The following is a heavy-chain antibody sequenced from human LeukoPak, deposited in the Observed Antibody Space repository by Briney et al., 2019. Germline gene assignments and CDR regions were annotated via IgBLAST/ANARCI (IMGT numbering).Heavy chain of an antibody. D-gene: IGHD1-26*01. CDR2: ISGYNGNT. J-gene: IGHJ4*02. V-gene: IGHV1-18*01. Sequence: ASVKVSCKTSGYTFTSYGISWVRQAPGQGLEWMGWISGYNGNTNYAQKFQGRVALTTDTSTSTAYMELRSLRSDDTAVYYCATVGKYGNWGQGTLVTVSS. CDR1: GYTFTSYG. CDR3: ATVGKYGN.